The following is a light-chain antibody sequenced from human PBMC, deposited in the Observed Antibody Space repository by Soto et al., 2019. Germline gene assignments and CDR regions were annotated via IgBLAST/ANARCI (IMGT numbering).Light chain of an antibody. J-gene: IGKJ4*01. CDR1: QSVLSSSKNKNY. Sequence: DIVMTPSPDSLAVSLGERATINCKSSQSVLSSSKNKNYLAWYQQRPGQPPRLLIYWASTRESGVPDRFSGSGSGTDFTLTISSLQAEDVAVYSCQQYYSTPLTFGGGTKVDIK. V-gene: IGKV4-1*01. CDR2: WAS. CDR3: QQYYSTPLT.